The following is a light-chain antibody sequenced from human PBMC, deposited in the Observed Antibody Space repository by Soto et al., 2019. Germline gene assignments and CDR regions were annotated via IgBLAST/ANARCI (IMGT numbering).Light chain of an antibody. J-gene: IGKJ1*01. CDR1: QSVSSN. Sequence: EIVMTQSQATLSVSPGERATLSCRASQSVSSNLAWYQQKPGQAPRLLIYGASTRATGIPARFSGSGSGTEFTLTISSLQSEDFAVYYCQQYNNWWTVGQGTKVEIK. CDR2: GAS. CDR3: QQYNNWWT. V-gene: IGKV3-15*01.